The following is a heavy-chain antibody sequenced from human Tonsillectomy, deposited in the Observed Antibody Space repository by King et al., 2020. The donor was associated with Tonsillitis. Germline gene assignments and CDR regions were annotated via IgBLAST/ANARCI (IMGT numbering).Heavy chain of an antibody. J-gene: IGHJ4*02. CDR3: ARQEASGWPSFFDS. D-gene: IGHD6-19*01. V-gene: IGHV4-39*01. CDR1: GGPITRSIYY. Sequence: VQLQESGPGLVKPSETLSLTCTVSGGPITRSIYYWGWIRQPPGKGLEWIGSIYYAGSNYNNPSLESRLTMSVDTSKSQFSLKLRSVTAADTAVYYCARQEASGWPSFFDSWGQGILVTVPS. CDR2: IYYAGSN.